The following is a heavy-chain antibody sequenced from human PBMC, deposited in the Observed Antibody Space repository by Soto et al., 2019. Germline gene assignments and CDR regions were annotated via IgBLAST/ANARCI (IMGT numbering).Heavy chain of an antibody. Sequence: QVLLVESGGGVVQPGRSLRLSCAASGFTFSSYGMHWVRQAPGKGLEWVAVIWYDGSNKYYADSVKGRFTISRDNSKNTLYLQMNSLRAEDTAVYYCARRAMTTFYYTDVWGKGTTVTVSS. D-gene: IGHD3-16*01. V-gene: IGHV3-33*01. J-gene: IGHJ6*03. CDR1: GFTFSSYG. CDR3: ARRAMTTFYYTDV. CDR2: IWYDGSNK.